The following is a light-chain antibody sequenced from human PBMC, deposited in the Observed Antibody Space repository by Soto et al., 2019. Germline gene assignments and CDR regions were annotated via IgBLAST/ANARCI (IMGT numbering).Light chain of an antibody. J-gene: IGKJ1*01. CDR1: QSVGSK. CDR2: SAS. CDR3: HQYNHLLTWT. V-gene: IGKV3-15*01. Sequence: EIELTQSPSTLSVSPGQRVPLSCWASQSVGSKLASYQQQPGQDPRLLLYSASTRATGIAARFSGSGCGTELTLTISSRQSEDFAVYYCHQYNHLLTWTFGQGTKVDIK.